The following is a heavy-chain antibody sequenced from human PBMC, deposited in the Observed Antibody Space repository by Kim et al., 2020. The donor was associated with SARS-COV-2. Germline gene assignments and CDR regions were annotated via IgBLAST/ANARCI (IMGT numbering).Heavy chain of an antibody. J-gene: IGHJ4*02. CDR2: T. CDR3: ARDTNFNGFDH. Sequence: TSYADFVKGRFTISRDNAKNTLYLEMNSLRADDTALYYCARDTNFNGFDHWGQGTLVSVSP. V-gene: IGHV3-74*01. D-gene: IGHD2-8*01.